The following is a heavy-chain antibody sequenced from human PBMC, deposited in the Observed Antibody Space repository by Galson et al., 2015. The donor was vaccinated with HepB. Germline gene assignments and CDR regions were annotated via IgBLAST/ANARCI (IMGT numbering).Heavy chain of an antibody. D-gene: IGHD3-22*01. CDR2: IYYSGST. V-gene: IGHV4-30-4*01. CDR3: ARVTGHYYDSSGLYYFDY. CDR1: GGSISSGDYY. J-gene: IGHJ4*02. Sequence: TLSLTCTVSGGSISSGDYYWSWIRQPPGKGLEWIGYIYYSGSTYYNPSLKSRVTISVDTSKNQFSLKLSSVTAADTAVYYCARVTGHYYDSSGLYYFDYWGQGTLVTVSS.